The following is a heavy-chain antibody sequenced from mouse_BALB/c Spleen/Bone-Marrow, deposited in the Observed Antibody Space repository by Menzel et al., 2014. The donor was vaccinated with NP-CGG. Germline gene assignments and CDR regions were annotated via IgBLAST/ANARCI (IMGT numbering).Heavy chain of an antibody. CDR1: GFTFGSYA. D-gene: IGHD2-1*01. CDR2: ISSGGSYT. CDR3: ARHGGKGYAMDY. V-gene: IGHV5-9-3*01. Sequence: EVQRVESGGGLVKPGGSLKLSCAASGFTFGSYAMSWVRQTPEKRLEWVATISSGGSYTYYPDSVKGRFTISRDNAKNTLYLQMSSLRSEDTAMYYCARHGGKGYAMDYWGQGTPVTVSS. J-gene: IGHJ4*01.